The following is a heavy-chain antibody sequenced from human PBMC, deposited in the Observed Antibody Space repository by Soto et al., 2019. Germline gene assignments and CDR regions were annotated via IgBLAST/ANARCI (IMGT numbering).Heavy chain of an antibody. Sequence: SETLSLTCTVSGASLSSGSYYWSWIRQPPGKGLEWIGYFYYTGTTKYNPSLESRVTISADTSKNQFSLNLTSVTAADTAVYYCARISYWVKDYWGQGARVTV. CDR2: FYYTGTT. CDR3: ARISYWVKDY. V-gene: IGHV4-61*01. CDR1: GASLSSGSYY. J-gene: IGHJ4*02. D-gene: IGHD2-8*02.